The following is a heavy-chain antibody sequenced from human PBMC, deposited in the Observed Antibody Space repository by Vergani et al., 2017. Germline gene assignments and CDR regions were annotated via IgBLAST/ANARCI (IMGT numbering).Heavy chain of an antibody. CDR2: ISGSGGST. CDR1: GYTFTSYD. Sequence: VQLVQSGAEVKKPGASVKVSCKASGYTFTSYDINWVRQAPGKGLEWVSAISGSGGSTYYADSVKGRFTISRDNSKNTLYLQMNSLRAEDTAVYYCAKPEVGLTGYWGQGTLVTVSS. CDR3: AKPEVGLTGY. D-gene: IGHD2-15*01. J-gene: IGHJ4*02. V-gene: IGHV3-23*04.